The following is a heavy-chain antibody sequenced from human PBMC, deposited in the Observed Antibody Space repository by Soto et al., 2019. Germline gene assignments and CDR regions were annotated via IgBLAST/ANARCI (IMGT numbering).Heavy chain of an antibody. D-gene: IGHD3-10*01. J-gene: IGHJ4*02. V-gene: IGHV4-39*01. Sequence: ASETLSLTCTVSTDSSSFTNSYWGWIRQPPGKGPQWIGSSSYNGGTFYNPSLKGRVVISFDTSKKQSSLQVTSVTAADTAVYFCARHRIEVVWRGFDFWGQGSPVTVSS. CDR2: SSYNGGT. CDR3: ARHRIEVVWRGFDF. CDR1: TDSSSFTNSY.